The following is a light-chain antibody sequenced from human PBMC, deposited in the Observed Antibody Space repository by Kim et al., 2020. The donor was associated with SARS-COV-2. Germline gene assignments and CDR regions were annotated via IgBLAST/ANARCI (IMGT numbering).Light chain of an antibody. V-gene: IGKV1-9*01. CDR3: QQLITYPIT. CDR2: GAT. CDR1: QGIGGR. Sequence: ASVGDRVTITGRASQGIGGRLAWYQQKPGKAPNLLIYGATTLQSGVPSRFSGSGSGADFALTISSLQPEDFATYYCQQLITYPITFGQGTRLEIK. J-gene: IGKJ5*01.